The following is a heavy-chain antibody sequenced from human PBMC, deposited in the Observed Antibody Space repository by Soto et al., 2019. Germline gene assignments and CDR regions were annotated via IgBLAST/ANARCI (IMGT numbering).Heavy chain of an antibody. J-gene: IGHJ6*02. V-gene: IGHV5-51*01. CDR3: ARQRSEVGATRDGMDV. CDR1: GYKFTTFW. CDR2: IYPGDSDT. D-gene: IGHD1-26*01. Sequence: VESLKISYKGSGYKFTTFWIGWVRHMPGKGLEWMGIIYPGDSDTRYSPSFQGQVTISADQSISTTYLQWSSLKASDTAMYYCARQRSEVGATRDGMDVWGQGTTVTVSS.